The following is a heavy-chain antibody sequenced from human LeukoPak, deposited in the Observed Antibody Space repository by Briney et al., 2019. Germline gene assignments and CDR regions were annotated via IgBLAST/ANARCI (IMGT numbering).Heavy chain of an antibody. CDR1: GYTLTELS. V-gene: IGHV1-24*01. Sequence: GASVNVSCKVSGYTLTELSMHWVRQAPGKGLEWMGGFDPEDGETIYAQKFQGRVTMTEDTSTDTAYMELSSLRSEDTAVYYCATSILWFGELSTTTDYWGQGTLVTASS. D-gene: IGHD3-10*01. CDR2: FDPEDGET. CDR3: ATSILWFGELSTTTDY. J-gene: IGHJ4*02.